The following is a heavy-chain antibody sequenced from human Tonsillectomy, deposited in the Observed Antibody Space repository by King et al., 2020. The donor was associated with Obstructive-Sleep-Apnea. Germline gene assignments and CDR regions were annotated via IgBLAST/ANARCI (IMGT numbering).Heavy chain of an antibody. Sequence: VQLQESGPGLVRPSETLSLTCTVSGGSISSYYWSWIRQPPGKGLEWIGYMFYSGTTNYNPSLKSRVTISVDMSKNQFSLKLSSVTASDTAVYYCARAWLQCDWYFDLWGRGTLVTVSS. CDR3: ARAWLQCDWYFDL. CDR1: GGSISSYY. CDR2: MFYSGTT. J-gene: IGHJ2*01. V-gene: IGHV4-59*01. D-gene: IGHD5-24*01.